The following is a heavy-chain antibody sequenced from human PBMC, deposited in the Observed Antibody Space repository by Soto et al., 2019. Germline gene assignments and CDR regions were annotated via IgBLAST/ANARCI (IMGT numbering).Heavy chain of an antibody. V-gene: IGHV4-61*01. CDR1: GGSVSSGSYY. J-gene: IGHJ4*02. CDR2: IYYSGST. Sequence: SETLSLTCTVSGGSVSSGSYYWGWIRQPPGKGLEWIGYIYYSGSTNYNPSLKSRVTISVDTSKNQFSLKLSSVTAADTAVYYCARDLGGHNDIDYWGQGTLVTVS. CDR3: ARDLGGHNDIDY. D-gene: IGHD1-1*01.